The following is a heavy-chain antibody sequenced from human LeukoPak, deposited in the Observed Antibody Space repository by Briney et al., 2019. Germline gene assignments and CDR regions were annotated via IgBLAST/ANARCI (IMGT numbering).Heavy chain of an antibody. V-gene: IGHV4-39*07. J-gene: IGHJ4*02. CDR2: IYYSGST. D-gene: IGHD6-19*01. Sequence: PSETLSLTCTVSGGSISSSSYYWGWIRQPPGKGLEWIGSIYYSGSTNYNPSLKSRVTISVDTSKKQFSLKLTSVTAADTAVYYCARAMYSSGWGANYFDYWGQGTLVTVSS. CDR1: GGSISSSSYY. CDR3: ARAMYSSGWGANYFDY.